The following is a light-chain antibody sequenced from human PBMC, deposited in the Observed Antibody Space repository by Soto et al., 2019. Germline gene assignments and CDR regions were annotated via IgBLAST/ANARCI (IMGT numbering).Light chain of an antibody. CDR3: QQRSNWRT. CDR1: QSVGSY. CDR2: DAS. J-gene: IGKJ4*01. V-gene: IGKV3-11*01. Sequence: EIVLTQSPATLSLSPGERATLSCRASQSVGSYLAWYQQKPGQTPRLLIYDASNRATGIPARFSGSVSGTDFTLTVSSLEPEDFAVYYCQQRSNWRTFGGGTKVEIK.